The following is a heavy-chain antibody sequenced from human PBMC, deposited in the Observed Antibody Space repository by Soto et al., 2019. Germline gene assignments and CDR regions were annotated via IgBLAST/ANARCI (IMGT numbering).Heavy chain of an antibody. Sequence: SETLSLTCTVSGGSISNYFCNWIRQPAGKGLEWIGRIDNSGSTNYNPSPKSRITMSADTSRNQFSLKLNSVTAADTAVYYCARGGQDFWSGPFDYWGQGALVTVSS. D-gene: IGHD3-3*01. J-gene: IGHJ4*02. CDR3: ARGGQDFWSGPFDY. CDR2: IDNSGST. CDR1: GGSISNYF. V-gene: IGHV4-4*07.